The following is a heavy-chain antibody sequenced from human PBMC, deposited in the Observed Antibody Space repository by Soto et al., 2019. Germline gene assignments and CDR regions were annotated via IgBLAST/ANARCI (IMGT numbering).Heavy chain of an antibody. V-gene: IGHV3-30*18. CDR2: ISYDGSNK. CDR3: AKDHGAVTVMDY. D-gene: IGHD6-19*01. CDR1: GLTFSSYD. Sequence: QVQLVESGGSVVQPWKSLRLSCEASGLTFSSYDMHWVRQAPGKGLEWVAFISYDGSNKYYADSVKGRFTISRDNSKKALYLQMNSLRTEDTAVYSCAKDHGAVTVMDYCGQGTLANVSS. J-gene: IGHJ4*02.